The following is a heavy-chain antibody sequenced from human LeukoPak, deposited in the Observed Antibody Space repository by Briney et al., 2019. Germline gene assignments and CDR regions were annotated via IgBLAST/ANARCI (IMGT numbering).Heavy chain of an antibody. CDR1: GFTFSSYT. V-gene: IGHV3-64D*06. CDR2: ISSNGGST. J-gene: IGHJ4*02. D-gene: IGHD2-2*02. Sequence: PGGSLRLSCAASGFTFSSYTMKWVRQAPGKGLEYVSAISSNGGSTYYADSVKGRFTISRDNSKNTLYLQMSSLRAEDTAVYYCVKGCSSTSCYRRAPNFDYWGQGTLVTVSS. CDR3: VKGCSSTSCYRRAPNFDY.